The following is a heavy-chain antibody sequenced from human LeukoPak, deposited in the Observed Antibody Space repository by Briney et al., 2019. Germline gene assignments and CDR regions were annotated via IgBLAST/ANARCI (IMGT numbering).Heavy chain of an antibody. CDR2: IYHDGST. D-gene: IGHD5-18*01. V-gene: IGHV4-4*02. CDR1: GGSISSDNW. J-gene: IGHJ4*02. CDR3: ARDRGGYTYSHDY. Sequence: SETLSLTCAVSGGSISSDNWWIWVRPSPEKGLEWIGEIYHDGSTNYNPSLKSRVTISMDKSKNQLSLKLNFVTAADTAVYYCARDRGGYTYSHDYWGQGTLVTVSS.